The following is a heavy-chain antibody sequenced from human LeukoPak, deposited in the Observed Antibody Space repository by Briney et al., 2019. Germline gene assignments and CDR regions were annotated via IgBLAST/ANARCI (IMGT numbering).Heavy chain of an antibody. V-gene: IGHV3-23*01. CDR1: GFTFTSYS. D-gene: IGHD1-26*01. CDR3: AKETGSYHILYYFDY. Sequence: GGSLRLSYAASGFTFTSYSMNWVRQAPGKGLEWVSTISGGGGSTYYADSVKGRFTISRDNSKNTLYLQMNSLRAEDTAVYYCAKETGSYHILYYFDYWGQGALVTVSS. CDR2: ISGGGGST. J-gene: IGHJ4*02.